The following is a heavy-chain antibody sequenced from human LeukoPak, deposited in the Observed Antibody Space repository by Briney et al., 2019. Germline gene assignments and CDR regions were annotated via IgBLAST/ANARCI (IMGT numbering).Heavy chain of an antibody. CDR2: ISGSGGST. CDR1: GFTFSSYA. D-gene: IGHD6-13*01. CDR3: AKTSAAAAGIDLGY. V-gene: IGHV3-23*01. Sequence: TGGSLRLSCAASGFTFSSYAMSWVRQAPGKGLEWVSAISGSGGSTYYADSVKGRFTISRDNSKNTLYLQMNSLRAEDTAVYYCAKTSAAAAGIDLGYWGQGTLVTVSS. J-gene: IGHJ4*02.